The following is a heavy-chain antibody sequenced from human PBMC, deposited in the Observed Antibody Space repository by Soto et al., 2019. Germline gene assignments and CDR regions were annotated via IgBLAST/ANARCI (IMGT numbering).Heavy chain of an antibody. CDR2: ISGSGGSI. J-gene: IGHJ4*02. V-gene: IGHV3-48*02. D-gene: IGHD6-19*01. CDR1: GFTFSSYA. CDR3: ARVHSSGWFYFDY. Sequence: GGSLRLSCAASGFTFSSYAMSWVRQAPGKGLEWVSYISGSGGSIYYADSVKGRFTISRDNAKNSLYLQMNSLRDEDTAVYYCARVHSSGWFYFDYWGQGTLVTSPQ.